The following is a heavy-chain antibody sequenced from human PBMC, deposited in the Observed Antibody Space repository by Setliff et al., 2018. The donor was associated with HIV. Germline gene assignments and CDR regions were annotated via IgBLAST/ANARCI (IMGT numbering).Heavy chain of an antibody. V-gene: IGHV1-69*05. Sequence: GASVKVSCKASGGTFSSYGITWVRQAPGQGLEWMGGITPLLGTTNYAQRFQSRVTLTTDESTNTVFMDLSSLRSEDTAVYYCAREFFRYSSSPSPEGHYYYYGMDVWGQGTTVTVSS. CDR2: ITPLLGTT. CDR3: AREFFRYSSSPSPEGHYYYYGMDV. CDR1: GGTFSSYG. D-gene: IGHD6-6*01. J-gene: IGHJ6*02.